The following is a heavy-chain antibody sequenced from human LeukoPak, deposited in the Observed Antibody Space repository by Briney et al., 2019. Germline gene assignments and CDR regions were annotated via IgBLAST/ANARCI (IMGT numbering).Heavy chain of an antibody. CDR3: ARDGGLHTNFDY. J-gene: IGHJ4*02. V-gene: IGHV3-7*01. CDR2: TKPDGSAE. CDR1: GFSFRNYW. Sequence: GGSLRLSCAASGFSFRNYWMGWVRQAPGKGLEWVANTKPDGSAEYYADSMRGRFTASRDNANNLLYLQMNRLRAEDTAVYYCARDGGLHTNFDYWGQGTLLTVSS. D-gene: IGHD2-15*01.